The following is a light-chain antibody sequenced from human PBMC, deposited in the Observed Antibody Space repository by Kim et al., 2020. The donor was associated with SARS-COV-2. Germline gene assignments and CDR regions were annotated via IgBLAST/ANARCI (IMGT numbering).Light chain of an antibody. J-gene: IGLJ2*01. CDR1: SLRSYY. CDR2: GKN. CDR3: NSRDSSGNHVV. V-gene: IGLV3-19*01. Sequence: SSELTQDPVVSVALGQTVRITCQGDSLRSYYTSFYQQKPGQAPVLVIYGKNNRPSGIPDRFSGSSSGNTASLTINGAQAEDEADYYCNSRDSSGNHVVFAGGTQLTFL.